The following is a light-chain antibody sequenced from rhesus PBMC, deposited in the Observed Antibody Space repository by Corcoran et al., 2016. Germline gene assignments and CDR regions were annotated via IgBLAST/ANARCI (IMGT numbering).Light chain of an antibody. V-gene: IGKV1-22*01. CDR2: KAS. Sequence: DIQMTQSPSSLSASVGDTVTITCRASQGISSWLAWYQQQPGKAPKLLIYKASSLQSGVPTRFRGSGAGTDFTLTINSLQSEDFATYYCQQYSSRPLTFGGGTKVELK. J-gene: IGKJ4*01. CDR3: QQYSSRPLT. CDR1: QGISSW.